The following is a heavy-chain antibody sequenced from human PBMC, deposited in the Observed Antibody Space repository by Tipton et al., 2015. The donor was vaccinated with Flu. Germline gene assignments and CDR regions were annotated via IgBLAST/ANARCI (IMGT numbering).Heavy chain of an antibody. CDR2: ISSSSNYI. V-gene: IGHV3-21*01. CDR3: ASHRPEIWFGEYQRIYYLDS. CDR1: GFTFRTYS. D-gene: IGHD3-10*01. J-gene: IGHJ4*02. Sequence: SLRLSCAASGFTFRTYSMSWVRQAPGKGLEWVSFISSSSNYIYYADSVRGRFTISRDNSENSLYLQMNSLRAEDTAVYYCASHRPEIWFGEYQRIYYLDSWGQGTLVTVSS.